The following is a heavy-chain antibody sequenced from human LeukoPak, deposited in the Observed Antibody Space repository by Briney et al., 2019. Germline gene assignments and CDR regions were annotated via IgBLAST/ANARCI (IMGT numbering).Heavy chain of an antibody. CDR2: IYSSGST. V-gene: IGHV4-61*02. D-gene: IGHD3-3*01. Sequence: SQTLSLTCTVSGGSISSGSYYWSWIRQPAGKGLEWIGRIYSSGSTNYNPSLKSRVTVSVDTSKNQFSLKLNSVSAADTAVYYCAREAYDFWSGYYDYWGQGTLVTVSS. J-gene: IGHJ4*02. CDR3: AREAYDFWSGYYDY. CDR1: GGSISSGSYY.